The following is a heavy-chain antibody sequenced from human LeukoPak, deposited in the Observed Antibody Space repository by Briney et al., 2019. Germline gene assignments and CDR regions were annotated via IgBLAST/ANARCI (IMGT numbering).Heavy chain of an antibody. CDR2: IRYNETKK. V-gene: IGHV3-30*02. D-gene: IGHD2-15*01. CDR3: AKDRCSGSTCNSLGY. J-gene: IGHJ4*02. Sequence: PGGSLRLSCAASGFTFSSYSMNWVRQAPGKGLEWVAFIRYNETKKHYVDSVKGRFTIFRDNSKNTLYLQMNSLRPEDAAVYYCAKDRCSGSTCNSLGYWGQGTLVTVSS. CDR1: GFTFSSYS.